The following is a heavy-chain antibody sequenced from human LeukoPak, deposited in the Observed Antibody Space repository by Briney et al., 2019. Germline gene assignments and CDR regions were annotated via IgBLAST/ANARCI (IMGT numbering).Heavy chain of an antibody. J-gene: IGHJ4*02. CDR1: GFTFSTYW. Sequence: GSLRLSCAASGFTFSTYWLSWIRQPPGKGLEWIGEINHSGSTNYNPSLKSRVTISVDTSKNQFSLKLSSVTAADTAVYYCARRGDSSSWSEAGFDYWGQGTLVTVSS. D-gene: IGHD6-13*01. CDR2: INHSGST. V-gene: IGHV4-34*01. CDR3: ARRGDSSSWSEAGFDY.